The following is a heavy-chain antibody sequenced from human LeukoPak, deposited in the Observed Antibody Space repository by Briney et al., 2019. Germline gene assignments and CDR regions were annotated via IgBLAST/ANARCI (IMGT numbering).Heavy chain of an antibody. CDR2: ISGGGGST. V-gene: IGHV3-23*01. Sequence: GGSLRLSCAASGFTFSRYAMNWVRQAPGKGLEWVSGISGGGGSTYYAESVKGRFIISRDNSKNTIYLQMSSLRAEDTAVYCCAKATWGDNAFDIWGQGTKVTVSS. D-gene: IGHD2-21*02. J-gene: IGHJ3*02. CDR1: GFTFSRYA. CDR3: AKATWGDNAFDI.